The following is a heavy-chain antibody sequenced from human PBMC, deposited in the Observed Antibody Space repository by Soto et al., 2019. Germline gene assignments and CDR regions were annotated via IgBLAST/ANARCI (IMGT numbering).Heavy chain of an antibody. CDR2: ISYDGSNK. J-gene: IGHJ5*02. V-gene: IGHV3-30*18. D-gene: IGHD6-19*01. CDR1: GFTFSSYG. Sequence: GGSLRLSCAASGFTFSSYGMHWVRQAPGKGLEWVAVISYDGSNKYYADSAKGRFTISRDNSKNTLYLQMNSLRAEDTAVYYCAKDASRAFSSGWYGFNWFDPWGQGTLVTVSS. CDR3: AKDASRAFSSGWYGFNWFDP.